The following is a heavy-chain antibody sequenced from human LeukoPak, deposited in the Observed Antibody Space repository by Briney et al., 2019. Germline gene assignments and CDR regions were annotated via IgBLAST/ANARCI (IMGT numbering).Heavy chain of an antibody. CDR2: ISAYNGNT. D-gene: IGHD6-19*01. V-gene: IGHV1-18*01. CDR1: GYTFTSYG. CDR3: ARERRQWLGNDAFDI. J-gene: IGHJ3*02. Sequence: ASVKVSCTASGYTFTSYGISWVRQAPGQGLEWMGWISAYNGNTNYAQKLQGRVTMTTDTSTSTAYMELRSLGSDDTAVYYCARERRQWLGNDAFDIWGQGTMVTVSS.